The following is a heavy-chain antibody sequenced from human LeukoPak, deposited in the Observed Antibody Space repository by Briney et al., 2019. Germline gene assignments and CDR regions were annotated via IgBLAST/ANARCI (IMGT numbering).Heavy chain of an antibody. CDR3: AKDITPMVRGVDY. D-gene: IGHD3-10*01. CDR1: GFTFSSYA. Sequence: GGSLRLSCAASGFTFSSYAMSWVRQAPGKGLEWVSAISGSGGSTYYADSVKGRFTISRDNAKNSLYLQMNSLRAEDTALYYCAKDITPMVRGVDYWGQGTLVTVSS. CDR2: ISGSGGST. J-gene: IGHJ4*02. V-gene: IGHV3-23*01.